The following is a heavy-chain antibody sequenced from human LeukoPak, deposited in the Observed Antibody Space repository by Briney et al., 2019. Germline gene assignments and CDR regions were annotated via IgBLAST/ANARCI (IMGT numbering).Heavy chain of an antibody. CDR3: ARDLRGSGNY. D-gene: IGHD3-10*01. J-gene: IGHJ4*02. CDR1: GFTLSSYE. Sequence: AGGSLRLSCAASGFTLSSYEMNWVRQAPGKGLEWVSYISSSGSTIYYADSVKGRFTISRDNAKNSLYLQMNSLRAEDTAVYYCARDLRGSGNYWGQGTLVTVSS. CDR2: ISSSGSTI. V-gene: IGHV3-48*03.